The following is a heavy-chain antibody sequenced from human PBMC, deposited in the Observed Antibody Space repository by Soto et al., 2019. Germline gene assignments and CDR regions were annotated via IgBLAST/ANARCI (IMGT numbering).Heavy chain of an antibody. CDR1: GFTFSIYS. CDR3: ARRGPYDAFDI. CDR2: ISLSGSVT. J-gene: IGHJ3*02. Sequence: GGSLRLSCAASGFTFSIYSMTWIRQAPGKGPEWVSYISLSGSVTNYADSVKGRFTTSRDNAKNSLYLQMNSLRAEDTAIYYCARRGPYDAFDIWGLGTMVTVSS. V-gene: IGHV3-48*04.